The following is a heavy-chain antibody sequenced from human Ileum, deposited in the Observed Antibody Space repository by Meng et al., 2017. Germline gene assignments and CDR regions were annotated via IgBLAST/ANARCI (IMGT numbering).Heavy chain of an antibody. V-gene: IGHV1-18*01. CDR2: TSTYNSNR. CDR1: GYSFTNSG. J-gene: IGHJ4*02. CDR3: ARGRHCSSTTCYLSDS. Sequence: QVHLVQSGPEVRKPGASAKVSCEASGYSFTNSGINWLRQAPGKGLEWMGWTSTYNSNRNYAQSLQGRVTMTTDTSTTTAYMGLRSLTFDDTAVYYCARGRHCSSTTCYLSDSWGQGTLVTVSS. D-gene: IGHD2-2*01.